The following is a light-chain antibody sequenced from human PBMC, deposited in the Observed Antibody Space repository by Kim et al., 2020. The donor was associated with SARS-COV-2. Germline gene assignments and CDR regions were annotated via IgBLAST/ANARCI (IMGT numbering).Light chain of an antibody. CDR1: QNVNIW. CDR3: QQYHTHST. V-gene: IGKV1-5*03. CDR2: KTS. J-gene: IGKJ1*01. Sequence: PESVVDTVTITCRASQNVNIWLAWYQQKPGQGPKILIHKTSGLQRGVPSRFSGGGSGTDFTLTISSLQPDDFATYYCQQYHTHSTFGQGTKVDIK.